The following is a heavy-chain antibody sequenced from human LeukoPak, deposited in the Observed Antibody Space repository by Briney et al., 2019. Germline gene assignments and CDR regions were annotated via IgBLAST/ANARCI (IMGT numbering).Heavy chain of an antibody. D-gene: IGHD6-19*01. CDR1: GYSFTTYW. V-gene: IGHV5-51*01. CDR2: IYPADSDT. J-gene: IGHJ4*02. CDR3: VRLDSAGWYYFDY. Sequence: GESLKISCKGSGYSFTTYWIGWVRQMPGKGLESMGIIYPADSDTKYSPSFQGQVTISAHKSISTAYLRWSSLKTSDTAMYYCVRLDSAGWYYFDYWGQGTLVTVSS.